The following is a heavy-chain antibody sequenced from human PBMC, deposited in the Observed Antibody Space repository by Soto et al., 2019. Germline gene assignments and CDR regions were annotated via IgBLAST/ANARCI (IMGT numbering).Heavy chain of an antibody. D-gene: IGHD4-17*01. Sequence: QVQLQESGPGLVKPSQTLSLTCTVSGGSISSGGYYWSWIRQHPGKGLEWIGYIYYTGSTYYNPSLKSRVTITVDTSKNQFSLKLSSVTAAGTAVYYCARSGIDGDPLLYFDYWGQGTLVTVSS. CDR1: GGSISSGGYY. CDR3: ARSGIDGDPLLYFDY. J-gene: IGHJ4*02. V-gene: IGHV4-31*03. CDR2: IYYTGST.